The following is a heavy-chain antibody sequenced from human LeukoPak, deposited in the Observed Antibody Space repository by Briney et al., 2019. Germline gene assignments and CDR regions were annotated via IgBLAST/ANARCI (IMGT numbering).Heavy chain of an antibody. V-gene: IGHV4-59*01. D-gene: IGHD2-15*01. Sequence: PSETLSLTCTVSGGSISSYYWSWIRQPPGKGLEWIGYIYYSGSTNYNPSLKSRVTISVDTSKNQFSLKLSSVTAADTAVYYCARDGSSLFDPWGQGTLVTVSS. CDR3: ARDGSSLFDP. CDR2: IYYSGST. CDR1: GGSISSYY. J-gene: IGHJ5*02.